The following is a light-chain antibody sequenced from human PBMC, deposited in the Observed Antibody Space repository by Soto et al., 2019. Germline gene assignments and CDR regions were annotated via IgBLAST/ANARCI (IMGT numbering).Light chain of an antibody. Sequence: DIVMTQSPLSLPVTPGEPASISCRSSQSLLYGAGYMYVDWYLQKPGQPPHLLIFLGSNRAXXVXDKXSGSVSGTDFTLKISRVETEDVGIYYCMQTLQTPYTFGQGTKLEIK. CDR1: QSLLYGAGYMY. CDR3: MQTLQTPYT. V-gene: IGKV2-28*01. J-gene: IGKJ2*01. CDR2: LGS.